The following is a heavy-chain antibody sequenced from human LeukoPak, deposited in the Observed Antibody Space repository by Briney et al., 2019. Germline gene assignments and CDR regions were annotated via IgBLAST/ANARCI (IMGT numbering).Heavy chain of an antibody. D-gene: IGHD3-22*01. CDR3: ARDLSNYDSSAHDAFDI. V-gene: IGHV4-4*02. J-gene: IGHJ3*02. CDR1: GGSISSSNW. CDR2: IYHSGST. Sequence: SGTLSLTCAVSGGSISSSNWWSWVRQPPGKGLEWIGEIYHSGSTNYNPSLKSRVTISVDKSKNQFSLKLSSVTAADTAVYYCARDLSNYDSSAHDAFDIWGQGTMVTVSS.